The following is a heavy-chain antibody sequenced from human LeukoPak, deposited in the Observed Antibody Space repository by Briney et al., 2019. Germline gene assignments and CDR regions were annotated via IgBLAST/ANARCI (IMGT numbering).Heavy chain of an antibody. J-gene: IGHJ4*02. D-gene: IGHD3-9*01. V-gene: IGHV4-4*07. CDR2: IYTSGST. CDR3: ASGLRYFDLYY. Sequence: PSETLSLTCTVSGGSISSYYWSWIRQPAGQGLEWIGRIYTSGSTNYNPSLKSRVTISVDTSKNQFSLTLSPVTAADTAVYYCASGLRYFDLYYWGQGTLVTVSS. CDR1: GGSISSYY.